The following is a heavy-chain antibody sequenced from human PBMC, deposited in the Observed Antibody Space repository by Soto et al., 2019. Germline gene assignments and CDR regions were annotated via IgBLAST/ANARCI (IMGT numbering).Heavy chain of an antibody. CDR3: ARVFAMVRGVGYYYYGMDV. D-gene: IGHD3-10*01. CDR2: IIPIFGTA. CDR1: GGTFSSYA. Sequence: QVQLVKSGAEVKKPGSSVKVSCKASGGTFSSYAISWVRQAPGQGLEWMGGIIPIFGTANYAQKFQGRVTIPADESTNTAYIELSSLRSEDTAVYYCARVFAMVRGVGYYYYGMDVWGQGTTVTVSS. J-gene: IGHJ6*02. V-gene: IGHV1-69*01.